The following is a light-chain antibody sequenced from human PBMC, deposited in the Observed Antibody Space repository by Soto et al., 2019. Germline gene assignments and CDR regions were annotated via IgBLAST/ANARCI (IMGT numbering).Light chain of an antibody. V-gene: IGLV4-60*02. J-gene: IGLJ3*02. CDR1: SGHSNYI. CDR3: ETRETPKWV. CDR2: LERSGSY. Sequence: QSVLTQSSSASASLGSSVKLTCTMSSGHSNYIRAWHQQQPGSAPRYLLKLERSGSYNKGSRVPERFSGSSSWADRYLTISDRQFEDEAEYYGETRETPKWVFGGGTKLTVL.